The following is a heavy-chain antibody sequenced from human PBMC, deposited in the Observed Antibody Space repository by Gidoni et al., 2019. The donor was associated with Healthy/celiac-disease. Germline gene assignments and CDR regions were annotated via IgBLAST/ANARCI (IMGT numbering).Heavy chain of an antibody. D-gene: IGHD6-6*01. Sequence: QLQLQASAPGLVNPSETLSLTCTVSGGSFTSISYYSGWVRHPPGKGLEWLGSIYYSGRTYSNTSLKSRVTISVDTSKNQLSLMLSSVTAADTAVYYCARHDHGTLSSSSPTDKYYYYYSGMDVWGQGTTVTVSS. V-gene: IGHV4-39*01. J-gene: IGHJ6*02. CDR3: ARHDHGTLSSSSPTDKYYYYYSGMDV. CDR1: GGSFTSISYY. CDR2: IYYSGRT.